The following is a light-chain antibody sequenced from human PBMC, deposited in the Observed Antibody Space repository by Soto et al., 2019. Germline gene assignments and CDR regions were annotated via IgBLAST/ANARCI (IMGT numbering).Light chain of an antibody. CDR1: QSISSN. J-gene: IGKJ4*01. CDR3: QQRSNWPLT. CDR2: GAS. Sequence: EIVMTQSPATLSVSPGEGATLSCRASQSISSNLVWYQQKPGQAPRLLIYGASTRASGIPARFSGSGSGTDFTLTISSLEPEDFAVYYCQQRSNWPLTFGGGTKVDIK. V-gene: IGKV3-15*01.